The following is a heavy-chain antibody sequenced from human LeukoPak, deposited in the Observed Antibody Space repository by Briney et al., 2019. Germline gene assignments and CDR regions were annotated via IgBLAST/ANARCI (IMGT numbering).Heavy chain of an antibody. CDR2: INHNGNVN. CDR3: ARVGGYYAYYFDY. J-gene: IGHJ4*02. CDR1: GFTFSSYW. D-gene: IGHD3-22*01. V-gene: IGHV3-7*01. Sequence: GGSLRLSCAASGFTFSSYWMNWARQAPGKGLEWVASINHNGNVNYYVDSVKGRFTISRDNAKNTLYLQMNSLRAEDTAVYYCARVGGYYAYYFDYWGQGTLVTVSS.